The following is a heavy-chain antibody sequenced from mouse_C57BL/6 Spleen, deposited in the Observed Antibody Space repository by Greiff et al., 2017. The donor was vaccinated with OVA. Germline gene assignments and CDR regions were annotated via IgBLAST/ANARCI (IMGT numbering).Heavy chain of an antibody. J-gene: IGHJ3*01. D-gene: IGHD2-1*01. CDR2: IDPETGGT. Sequence: VQLQQSGAELVRPGASVTLSCKASGYTFTDYEMHWVKQTPVHGLEWIGAIDPETGGTAYNQKFKGKAILTADKSSSTAYMELRSLTSEDSAVYDCTRRDCGNCVFAYWGQGTLVTVSA. CDR3: TRRDCGNCVFAY. V-gene: IGHV1-15*01. CDR1: GYTFTDYE.